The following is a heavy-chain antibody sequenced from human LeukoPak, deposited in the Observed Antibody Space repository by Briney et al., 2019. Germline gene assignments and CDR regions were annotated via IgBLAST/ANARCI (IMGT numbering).Heavy chain of an antibody. CDR1: GFTVSSNY. D-gene: IGHD3-3*01. V-gene: IGHV3-66*03. CDR3: TIFGVVEEDY. J-gene: IGHJ4*02. Sequence: GGSLRLSCAASGFTVSSNYMSWVRQAPGKGLEWVSIIYSNGFTYYADSVKGRFTISRDNSKNTLYLQMNSLRAEDTAVYYCTIFGVVEEDYWGQGTLVTVSS. CDR2: IYSNGFT.